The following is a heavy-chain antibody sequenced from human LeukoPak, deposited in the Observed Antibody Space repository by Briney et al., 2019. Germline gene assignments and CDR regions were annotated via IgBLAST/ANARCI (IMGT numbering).Heavy chain of an antibody. V-gene: IGHV1-69*02. J-gene: IGHJ4*02. CDR3: ARVAPGGKVFYY. CDR1: GGTFSSYT. CDR2: IIPILGIA. D-gene: IGHD4-23*01. Sequence: SVKVSCKASGGTFSSYTISWVRQAPGQGLEWMGRIIPILGIANYAQKFQGRVTITADKSTSTAYMELSSLRSEDTAVYYCARVAPGGKVFYYWGQGTLVTVSS.